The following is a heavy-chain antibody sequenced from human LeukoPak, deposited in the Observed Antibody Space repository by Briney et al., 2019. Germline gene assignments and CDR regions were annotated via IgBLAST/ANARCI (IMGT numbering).Heavy chain of an antibody. CDR3: ARGRMVAAAGCLGY. D-gene: IGHD6-13*01. Sequence: ASVKVSCKASGGTFSSYAISWVRQAPGQGLEWMGGIIPIFGTANYAQKFQGRVTITADESTSTAYMELSSLRSEDTAVYYCARGRMVAAAGCLGYWGQGTLVTVSS. CDR1: GGTFSSYA. J-gene: IGHJ4*02. V-gene: IGHV1-69*13. CDR2: IIPIFGTA.